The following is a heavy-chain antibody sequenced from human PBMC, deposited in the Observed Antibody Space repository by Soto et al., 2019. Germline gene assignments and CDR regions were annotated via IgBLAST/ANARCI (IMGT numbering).Heavy chain of an antibody. D-gene: IGHD3-16*01. J-gene: IGHJ5*02. Sequence: EVQLLESGGGLVQPGGSLRLSCAASGFTFSSYAMSWVRQAPGKGLEWVSAISGSGGSTYYADSVKGRFTISRDNSKNTLYLQMNSLSAEDTAVYYCAITPAMITFGGVIPWGQGTLVTVSS. CDR3: AITPAMITFGGVIP. CDR1: GFTFSSYA. V-gene: IGHV3-23*01. CDR2: ISGSGGST.